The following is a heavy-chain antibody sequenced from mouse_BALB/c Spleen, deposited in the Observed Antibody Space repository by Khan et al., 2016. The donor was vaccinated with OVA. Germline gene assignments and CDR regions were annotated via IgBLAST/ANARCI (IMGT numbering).Heavy chain of an antibody. D-gene: IGHD1-1*01. CDR1: GYSITSGYA. CDR2: ISYSGVP. J-gene: IGHJ2*01. CDR3: ARGNYYGYYFDY. V-gene: IGHV3-2*02. Sequence: EVQLVESGPGLVKPSQSLSLTCTVTGYSITSGYAWNWIRQFPGNKLEWMGYISYSGVPSYTPSLKSRISITRDTSKNQFFLQLTSVTTEDTATYYCARGNYYGYYFDYWGQGTTRTVSS.